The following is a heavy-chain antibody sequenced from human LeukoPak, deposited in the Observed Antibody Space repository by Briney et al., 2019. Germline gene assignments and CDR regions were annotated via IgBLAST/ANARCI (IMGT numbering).Heavy chain of an antibody. Sequence: PGGSLRLSCAVSEFTITSYFMSWGRQAPGKGLEWVSIVTSSGITTYYADSMKGRFTISRDNSKNTLYLQMNSLRVEDTAIYYCAKVGSYHFFDCWGRGTLVTVSS. D-gene: IGHD3-16*02. V-gene: IGHV3-23*01. CDR2: VTSSGITT. CDR3: AKVGSYHFFDC. CDR1: EFTITSYF. J-gene: IGHJ4*02.